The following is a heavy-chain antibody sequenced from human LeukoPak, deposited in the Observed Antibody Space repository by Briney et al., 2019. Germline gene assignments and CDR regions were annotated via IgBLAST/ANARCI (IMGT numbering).Heavy chain of an antibody. Sequence: GGSLRLSCAASGFTFSSYAMHWVRQTSGKGLEYVSAISSNGGSTYYANSVKGRFTISRDNSKNTLYLQMGSLRAEDMAVYYCARVTVVPAAGGILDYWGQGTLVTVSS. CDR2: ISSNGGST. J-gene: IGHJ4*02. V-gene: IGHV3-64*01. CDR3: ARVTVVPAAGGILDY. D-gene: IGHD2-2*01. CDR1: GFTFSSYA.